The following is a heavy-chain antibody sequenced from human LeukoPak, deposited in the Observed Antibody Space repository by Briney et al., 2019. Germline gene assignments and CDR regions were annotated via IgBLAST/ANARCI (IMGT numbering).Heavy chain of an antibody. Sequence: GRSLRLSCAASGFTFDDYAMPWVRHAPGKGLEWVSRISWNSGSIGYADSVKGRFTISRDNAKNSLYLQMNSLRAEDTALYYCAKDPTPRPLYYFDYWGQGTLVTVSS. CDR1: GFTFDDYA. J-gene: IGHJ4*02. D-gene: IGHD4-11*01. CDR3: AKDPTPRPLYYFDY. CDR2: ISWNSGSI. V-gene: IGHV3-9*01.